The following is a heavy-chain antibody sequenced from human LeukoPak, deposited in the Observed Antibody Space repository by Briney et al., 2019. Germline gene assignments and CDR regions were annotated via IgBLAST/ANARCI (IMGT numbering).Heavy chain of an antibody. J-gene: IGHJ1*01. Sequence: SETLSLTCTVSGGSISSGSYYWSCIRQPAGKGLECIGRIYTSGSTNYNPSLKSRVTISVDTSKNQFSLKLSSVTAADTAVYYCARAKGGSYYPDPFQHWGQGTLVTVSS. CDR1: GGSISSGSYY. D-gene: IGHD1-26*01. CDR2: IYTSGST. CDR3: ARAKGGSYYPDPFQH. V-gene: IGHV4-61*02.